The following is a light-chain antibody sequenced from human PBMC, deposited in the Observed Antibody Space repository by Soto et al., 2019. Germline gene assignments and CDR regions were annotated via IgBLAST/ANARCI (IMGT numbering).Light chain of an antibody. V-gene: IGKV1-5*03. Sequence: DIQMTQAPSALSASVGDRVTITCRASQTISSWLAWYQQEPGEAPRLLIYQASSLETEVPSRFSGSGSGTEFTLTISSLQPGDFATYYCQQYNSYSLTFGQGTKVDSK. J-gene: IGKJ1*01. CDR1: QTISSW. CDR2: QAS. CDR3: QQYNSYSLT.